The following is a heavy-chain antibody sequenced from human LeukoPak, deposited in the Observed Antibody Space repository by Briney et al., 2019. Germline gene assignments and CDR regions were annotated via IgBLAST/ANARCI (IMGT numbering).Heavy chain of an antibody. V-gene: IGHV3-7*01. CDR2: IKQDGSEK. J-gene: IGHJ4*02. CDR3: AREGGGSYPFDY. D-gene: IGHD1-26*01. CDR1: GFTFSSYW. Sequence: GGSLGLSCAASGFTFSSYWMSWVRQAPGKGLEWVANIKQDGSEKYYVDSVKGRFTISRDNAKNSLYLQMNSLRTEDTAVYYCAREGGGSYPFDYWGQGTLVTVSS.